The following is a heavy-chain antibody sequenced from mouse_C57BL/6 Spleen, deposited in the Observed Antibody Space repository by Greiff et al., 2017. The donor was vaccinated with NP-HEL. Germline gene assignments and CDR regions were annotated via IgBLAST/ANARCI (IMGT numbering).Heavy chain of an antibody. V-gene: IGHV1-53*01. CDR3: ARTLYYYGSSHYAMDY. Sequence: QVQLQQPGTALVKPGASVTLSCKASGYTFTSYWMHWVKQRPGQGLEWIGNINPSNGGTNYNEKFKSKATLTVDKSSSTAYMQLSSLTSEDSAVYYCARTLYYYGSSHYAMDYWGQGTSVTVSS. CDR2: INPSNGGT. J-gene: IGHJ4*01. D-gene: IGHD1-1*01. CDR1: GYTFTSYW.